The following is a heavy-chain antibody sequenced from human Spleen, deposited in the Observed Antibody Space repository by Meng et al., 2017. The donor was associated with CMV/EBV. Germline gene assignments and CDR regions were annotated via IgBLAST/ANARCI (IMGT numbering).Heavy chain of an antibody. CDR2: IYYSGST. D-gene: IGHD5-12*01. V-gene: IGHV4-59*08. CDR3: ARSDIYYYYYGMDG. Sequence: SETLSLTCTVSGGSISIYYWSWIRQPPGKGLEWIGYIYYSGSTNYNPSLKSRVTISVDTSKNQFSLKLSSVTAADTAVYYCARSDIYYYYYGMDGWVQGTTVTVSS. CDR1: GGSISIYY. J-gene: IGHJ6*02.